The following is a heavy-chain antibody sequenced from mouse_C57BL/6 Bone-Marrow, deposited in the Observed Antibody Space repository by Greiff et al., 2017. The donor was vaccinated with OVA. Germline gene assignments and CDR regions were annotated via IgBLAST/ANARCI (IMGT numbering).Heavy chain of an antibody. CDR3: TTFTTVVEGYFDY. CDR1: GFNIKDDY. D-gene: IGHD1-1*01. CDR2: IDPENGDT. V-gene: IGHV14-4*01. J-gene: IGHJ2*01. Sequence: VQLQQSGAELVRPGASVKLSCTASGFNIKDDYMHWVKQRPEQGLEWIGWIDPENGDTEYASKFQGKATITADTSSNTAYLQLSSLKSEDTAVYYCTTFTTVVEGYFDYWGQGTTLTVSS.